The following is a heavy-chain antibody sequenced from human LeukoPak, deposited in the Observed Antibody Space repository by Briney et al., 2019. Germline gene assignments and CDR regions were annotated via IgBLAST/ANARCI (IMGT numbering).Heavy chain of an antibody. CDR1: GDSVSSNSAA. CDR3: ASTYGGHFQH. D-gene: IGHD4-23*01. Sequence: SQTLTLTCAISGDSVSSNSAAWNWIRQSPSRGLEWLGRTYYRSKWYNDYAVSVKSRITINPDISRNQFSLQLNSVTPEDTAAYFCASTYGGHFQHWGQGTLVTVSS. CDR2: TYYRSKWYN. J-gene: IGHJ1*01. V-gene: IGHV6-1*01.